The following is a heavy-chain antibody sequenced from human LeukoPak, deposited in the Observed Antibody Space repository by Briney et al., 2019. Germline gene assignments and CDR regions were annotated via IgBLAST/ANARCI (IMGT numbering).Heavy chain of an antibody. Sequence: PSETLSLTCTVSGGSISSSDYYWGWIRQPPGRGLEWIGTIYYSGSTSYNPSLKGRATISVDTSKNQFSLKLTSVTAADTAVYYCARHHRSGYYEVDYWGQGALVTVSS. J-gene: IGHJ4*02. CDR2: IYYSGST. CDR1: GGSISSSDYY. CDR3: ARHHRSGYYEVDY. D-gene: IGHD6-25*01. V-gene: IGHV4-39*01.